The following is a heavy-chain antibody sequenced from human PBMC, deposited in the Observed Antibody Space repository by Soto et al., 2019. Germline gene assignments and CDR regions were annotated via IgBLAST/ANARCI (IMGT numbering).Heavy chain of an antibody. J-gene: IGHJ4*02. CDR1: GFTFSSYS. CDR3: ARDPGYSSSWYRPDY. Sequence: GESLKISCAASGFTFSSYSMNWVRQAPGKGLEWVSYISSSSSTIYYADSVKGRFTISRDNAKNSLYLQMNSLRDEDTAVYYCARDPGYSSSWYRPDYWGQGTLVTVSS. CDR2: ISSSSSTI. V-gene: IGHV3-48*02. D-gene: IGHD6-13*01.